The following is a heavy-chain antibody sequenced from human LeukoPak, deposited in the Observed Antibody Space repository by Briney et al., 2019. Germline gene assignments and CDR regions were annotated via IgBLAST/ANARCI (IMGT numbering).Heavy chain of an antibody. D-gene: IGHD3-10*01. V-gene: IGHV3-11*01. J-gene: IGHJ5*02. Sequence: GGSLRLSCAASGFTFSVYYMSWLRQAPGKGLVWVLYISSSGSNIYYADSVKGRFTISRDNAKNSLYLQMNSLRAGHRGVYSCARHNTMVRGVIEDWFDPGGQGTLVTVSS. CDR3: ARHNTMVRGVIEDWFDP. CDR2: ISSSGSNI. CDR1: GFTFSVYY.